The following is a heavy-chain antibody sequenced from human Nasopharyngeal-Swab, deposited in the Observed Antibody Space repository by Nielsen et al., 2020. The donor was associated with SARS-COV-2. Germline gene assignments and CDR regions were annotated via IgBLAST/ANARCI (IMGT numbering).Heavy chain of an antibody. D-gene: IGHD2-21*01. CDR2: IYHSGNT. CDR1: GGSISSSSYY. Sequence: SETLSLTCTVSGGSISSSSYYWGWIRQPPGKGLEWIASIYHSGNTYYNPSLKSRVTISVDTSKNQFSLKLNSVTAADTALYFCVHLWLPGFWGQGTLVTVSS. V-gene: IGHV4-39*07. J-gene: IGHJ4*02. CDR3: VHLWLPGF.